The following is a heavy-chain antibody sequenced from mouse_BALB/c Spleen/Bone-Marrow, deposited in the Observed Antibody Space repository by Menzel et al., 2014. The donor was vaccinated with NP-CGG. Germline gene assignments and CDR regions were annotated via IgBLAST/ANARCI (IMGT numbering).Heavy chain of an antibody. D-gene: IGHD2-4*01. CDR2: ISTYSGNT. J-gene: IGHJ3*01. Sequence: QVQLQQSGPELVRPGVSVKISCKGSGYTFTDNAMHWVKQSHAKSLEGIGVISTYSGNTNYNQKFKGKATMTVEKSSSTAYMDLDRLSSEDSAIYYCARGSMITTVWFAYWGQGTLVTVSS. CDR3: ARGSMITTVWFAY. CDR1: GYTFTDNA. V-gene: IGHV1-67*01.